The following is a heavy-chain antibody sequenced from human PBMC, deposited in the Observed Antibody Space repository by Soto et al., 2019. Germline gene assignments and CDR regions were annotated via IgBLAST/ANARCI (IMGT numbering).Heavy chain of an antibody. D-gene: IGHD2-2*03. CDR1: GFTFTSSA. V-gene: IGHV1-58*01. Sequence: SVKVSCKASGFTFTSSAVQWVRQARGQRLEWIGWIVVGSGNTNYAQKFQERVTITRDMSTSTAYMELSSLRSEDTAVYYCARVGGYGSSTSCWKNWFDAWGQGTLVTVSS. CDR3: ARVGGYGSSTSCWKNWFDA. J-gene: IGHJ5*02. CDR2: IVVGSGNT.